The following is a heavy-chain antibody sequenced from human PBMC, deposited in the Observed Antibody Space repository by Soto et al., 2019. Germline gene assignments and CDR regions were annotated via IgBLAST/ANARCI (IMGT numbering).Heavy chain of an antibody. Sequence: ASVKVSCKASGYTFTSYGISWVRQAPGQGLEWMGWISAYNGNTNYAQKLQGRVTMTTDTSTSTAYMELRSLRSDDTAVYYCAKSPLHDVVVPAAMGGYYYYGMDVWGQGTTVTVSS. D-gene: IGHD2-2*01. J-gene: IGHJ6*02. CDR2: ISAYNGNT. V-gene: IGHV1-18*01. CDR1: GYTFTSYG. CDR3: AKSPLHDVVVPAAMGGYYYYGMDV.